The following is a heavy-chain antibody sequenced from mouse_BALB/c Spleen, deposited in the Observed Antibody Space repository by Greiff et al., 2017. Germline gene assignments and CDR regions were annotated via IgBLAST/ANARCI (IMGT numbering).Heavy chain of an antibody. CDR3: ARNWDWYFDV. V-gene: IGHV5-6-5*01. CDR1: GFTFSSYA. Sequence: EVKVEESGGGLVKPGGSLKLSCAASGFTFSSYAMSWVRQTPEKRLEWVASISSGGSTYYPDSVKGRFTISRDNARNILYLQMSSLRSEDTAMYYCARNWDWYFDVWGAGTTVTVSS. D-gene: IGHD4-1*01. J-gene: IGHJ1*01. CDR2: ISSGGST.